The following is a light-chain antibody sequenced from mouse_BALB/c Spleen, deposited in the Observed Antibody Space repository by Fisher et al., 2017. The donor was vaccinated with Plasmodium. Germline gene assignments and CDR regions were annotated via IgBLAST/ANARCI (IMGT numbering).Light chain of an antibody. Sequence: DIVLTQTTATLSVTPGDRVSLSCRASQSISNYLHWYQQKSHESPRLLISYSSQSISGIPSRFSGSGSWTDFTLSINIVETEDFGMYFCQHSDSWPLTFGAGTKLELK. CDR1: QSISNY. CDR3: QHSDSWPLT. J-gene: IGKJ5*01. V-gene: IGKV5-45*01. CDR2: YSS.